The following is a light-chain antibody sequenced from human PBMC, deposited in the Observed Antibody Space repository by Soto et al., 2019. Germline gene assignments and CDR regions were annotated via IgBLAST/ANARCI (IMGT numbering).Light chain of an antibody. V-gene: IGLV4-69*01. CDR3: QTWGTGIQV. J-gene: IGLJ2*01. CDR2: LNSDGSH. CDR1: SGHSSYA. Sequence: QLVLTQSPTASASLGASVKLTCTLSSGHSSYAIAWHQQQPEKGPRYLMYLNSDGSHSKGGGIPDRFSGSSSGAERYLTISSLQSEDEAEYYCQTWGTGIQVFGGGTKLTVL.